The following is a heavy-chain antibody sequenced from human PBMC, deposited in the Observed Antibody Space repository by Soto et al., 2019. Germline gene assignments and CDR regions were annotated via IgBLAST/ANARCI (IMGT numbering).Heavy chain of an antibody. CDR2: IIPILGIA. Sequence: QVQLVQSGAEVKKPGSSVKVSCKASGGTFSSYTISWVRQAPGQGLEWMGRIIPILGIANYAQKFQGRVTITADKSTSTAYMELSSLRSEDTAVYYCARDPGYSDYEDQGAFDIWGQGTMVTVSS. J-gene: IGHJ3*02. V-gene: IGHV1-69*08. CDR3: ARDPGYSDYEDQGAFDI. D-gene: IGHD5-12*01. CDR1: GGTFSSYT.